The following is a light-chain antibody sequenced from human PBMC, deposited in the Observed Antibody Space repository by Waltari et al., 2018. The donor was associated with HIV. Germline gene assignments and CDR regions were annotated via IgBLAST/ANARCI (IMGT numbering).Light chain of an antibody. J-gene: IGLJ3*02. Sequence: QSALTQPASVSGSPGQSITISCTGTSSDIGSYNYVSWYQQHPGKDPKLMIYDVTSRPSGISNRFSGSKSGKTASLTISGLQAEDEADYYCTSYTSDNTWVFGGGTKLTVL. CDR2: DVT. V-gene: IGLV2-14*01. CDR3: TSYTSDNTWV. CDR1: SSDIGSYNY.